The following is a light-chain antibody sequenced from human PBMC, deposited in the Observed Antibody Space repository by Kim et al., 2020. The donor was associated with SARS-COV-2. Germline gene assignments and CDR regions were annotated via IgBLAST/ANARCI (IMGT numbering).Light chain of an antibody. CDR3: QAWDSSSDHPV. Sequence: SYELTQPPSVSVAPGQTARITCRGNNMGSKSVHWYQQKPGQAPVLVIYYDSDRPSGIPERFSGSNSGNTATLTISRVEAGDEADYYCQAWDSSSDHPVFGGGTQLTVL. CDR2: YDS. CDR1: NMGSKS. V-gene: IGLV3-21*04. J-gene: IGLJ3*02.